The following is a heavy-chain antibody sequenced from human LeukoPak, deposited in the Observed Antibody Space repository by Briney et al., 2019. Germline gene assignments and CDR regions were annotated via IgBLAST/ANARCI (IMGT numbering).Heavy chain of an antibody. J-gene: IGHJ4*02. D-gene: IGHD6-13*01. CDR1: GFTFSSYA. V-gene: IGHV3-48*04. CDR2: ISSSGSTI. Sequence: GGPLRLSCAASGFTFSSYAMSWVRQAPGKGLEWVSYISSSGSTIYYADSVKGRFTISRDNAKNSLYLQMNSLRAEDTAVYYCARDSSIAAIDYWGQGTLVTVSS. CDR3: ARDSSIAAIDY.